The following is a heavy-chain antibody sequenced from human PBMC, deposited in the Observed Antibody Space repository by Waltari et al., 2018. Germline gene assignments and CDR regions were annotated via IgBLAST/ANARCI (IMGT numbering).Heavy chain of an antibody. CDR1: GFLFSRSD. D-gene: IGHD3-3*02. CDR3: ATEMSISSHTF. Sequence: QVHLVESGGGVVLPGGSLRLYCAASGFLFSRSDMHWVRQAPGKGLEWLTVILYDGSKRFYADSVKGRFTISRDNSANTVFLQMNSLTSTDTATYYCATEMSISSHTFWGRGTLVTVS. J-gene: IGHJ4*02. V-gene: IGHV3-30*02. CDR2: ILYDGSKR.